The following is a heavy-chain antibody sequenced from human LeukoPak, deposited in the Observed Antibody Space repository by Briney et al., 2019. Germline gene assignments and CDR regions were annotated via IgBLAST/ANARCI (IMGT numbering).Heavy chain of an antibody. Sequence: ASVKVSCKASGYTFTGYYMHWVRQAPGQGLEWMGRFNPNSGGTNYAQKFQGRVTMTRDTSISTAYMELSRLRSDDTAVYYCAREALDWYFDLWGRGTLVTVSS. J-gene: IGHJ2*01. CDR1: GYTFTGYY. CDR2: FNPNSGGT. CDR3: AREALDWYFDL. V-gene: IGHV1-2*06.